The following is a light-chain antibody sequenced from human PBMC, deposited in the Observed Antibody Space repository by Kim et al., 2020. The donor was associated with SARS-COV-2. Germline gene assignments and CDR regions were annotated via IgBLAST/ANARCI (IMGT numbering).Light chain of an antibody. CDR3: QQSYSTPLWT. V-gene: IGKV1-39*01. J-gene: IGKJ1*01. CDR2: AAS. Sequence: SVGYRVTITCRASQSISSYLNWYQQKPGKAPKLLIYAASSLQSGVPSRFSGSGSGTDFTLTISSLQPEDFATYYCQQSYSTPLWTFGQGTKVDIK. CDR1: QSISSY.